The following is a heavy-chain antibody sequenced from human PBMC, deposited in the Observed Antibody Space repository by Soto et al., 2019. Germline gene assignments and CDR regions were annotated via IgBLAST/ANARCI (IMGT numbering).Heavy chain of an antibody. D-gene: IGHD2-15*01. CDR1: GYTFTSYG. CDR2: TSAYNGNT. Sequence: ASVKVSCKASGYTFTSYGISWVRQAPGQGLEWMGWTSAYNGNTNYAQKLQDRVTMTTDTSTSTAYMELRSLRSDDTAVYYCARIDAAGWWFDPWGQGTLVTVSS. J-gene: IGHJ5*02. V-gene: IGHV1-18*01. CDR3: ARIDAAGWWFDP.